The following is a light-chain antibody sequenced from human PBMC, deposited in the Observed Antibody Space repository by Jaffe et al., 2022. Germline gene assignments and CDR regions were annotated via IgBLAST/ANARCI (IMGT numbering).Light chain of an antibody. V-gene: IGKV3-20*01. Sequence: EIVLTQSPGTLSLSPGERATLSCRASQTTSTSYLAWYQQKPGQAPRLLIYAASRRATGIPDRFSGGGSGTDFTLTISRLEPEDFAVYYCQQYDNSLSTFGQGTKVEIK. CDR2: AAS. J-gene: IGKJ1*01. CDR3: QQYDNSLST. CDR1: QTTSTSY.